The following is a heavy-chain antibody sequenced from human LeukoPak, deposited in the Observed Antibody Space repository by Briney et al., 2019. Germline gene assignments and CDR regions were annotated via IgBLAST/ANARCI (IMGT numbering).Heavy chain of an antibody. V-gene: IGHV3-74*01. D-gene: IGHD4-17*01. Sequence: GGSLRLSCAASGFTFSTYWMHWVRQAPGKGLVWLSRISSDGSSTNYADSVKGRFTISRDDAKNTLYLQMNSLRAEDTAVYYCARDYGEGGYYFDYWGQGTLVTVSS. CDR1: GFTFSTYW. CDR3: ARDYGEGGYYFDY. J-gene: IGHJ4*02. CDR2: ISSDGSST.